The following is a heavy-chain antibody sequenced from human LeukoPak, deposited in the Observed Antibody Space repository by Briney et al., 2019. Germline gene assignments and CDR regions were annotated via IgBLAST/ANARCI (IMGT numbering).Heavy chain of an antibody. J-gene: IGHJ4*02. D-gene: IGHD3-3*01. CDR1: GFTFSSYS. CDR2: ISSSSSTI. CDR3: ARVRFLEWLSISDFDY. V-gene: IGHV3-48*01. Sequence: GGSLRLSCAASGFTFSSYSMNWVRQAPGKGLEWVSYISSSSSTIYYADSAKGRFTISRDNAKNSLYLQMNSLRAEDTAVYYCARVRFLEWLSISDFDYWGQGTLVTVSS.